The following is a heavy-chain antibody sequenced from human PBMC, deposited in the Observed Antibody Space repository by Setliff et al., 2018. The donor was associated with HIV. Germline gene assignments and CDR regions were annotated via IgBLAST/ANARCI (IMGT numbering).Heavy chain of an antibody. V-gene: IGHV4-39*01. D-gene: IGHD3-10*01. CDR2: IFNDGRT. J-gene: IGHJ4*02. Sequence: PSETLSLTCTVSGGFISSSSYYWGWIRQPPGKGLEWIGSIFNDGRTYYNPSLKSRITIPMDTSTNQFSLKLSSVTAADTAVYFCARHFPSISLFFGDPGPFDRWGQGALVTSPQ. CDR3: ARHFPSISLFFGDPGPFDR. CDR1: GGFISSSSYY.